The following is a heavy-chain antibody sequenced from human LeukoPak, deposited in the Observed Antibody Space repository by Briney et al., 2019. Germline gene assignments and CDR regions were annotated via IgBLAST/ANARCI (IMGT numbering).Heavy chain of an antibody. D-gene: IGHD1-20*01. CDR1: GFTFGTYG. CDR3: AKDGNWNYFDY. V-gene: IGHV3-30*02. CDR2: IRNDGSNK. J-gene: IGHJ4*02. Sequence: PGGSLRLSCAASGFTFGTYGMYWVRQAPGKGLEWVTFIRNDGSNKYYADSVKGRFTISRDNSKNTLYLQVNSLRAEDTAVYYCAKDGNWNYFDYWGQGTLVTVSS.